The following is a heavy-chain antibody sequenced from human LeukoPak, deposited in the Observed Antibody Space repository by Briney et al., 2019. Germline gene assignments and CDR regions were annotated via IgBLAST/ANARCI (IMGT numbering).Heavy chain of an antibody. Sequence: GGSLRLSGAASGFIISKYAMHWVRQTPGKGLGWVAAIWNDGSDENYADSGKGRFTISSDDSKYTLYLQMNSLRAEDTAVYYCAFEIGRSQGAFDIWGQGTMITVSS. CDR2: IWNDGSDE. CDR1: GFIISKYA. V-gene: IGHV3-33*01. J-gene: IGHJ3*02. CDR3: AFEIGRSQGAFDI. D-gene: IGHD1-26*01.